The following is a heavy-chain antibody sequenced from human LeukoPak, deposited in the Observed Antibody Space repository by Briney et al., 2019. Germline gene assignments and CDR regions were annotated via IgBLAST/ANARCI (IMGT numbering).Heavy chain of an antibody. D-gene: IGHD5-18*01. Sequence: GGSLRLSCAASGFSFSAYSMNWVRQTPGKGLQWLSTISSSSSDIFYADSVKGRFTISRDNAKKSLYLQMSSLRVDDTAVYYCVSDGQLWFPGDFQHWGQGTLVTVSS. CDR1: GFSFSAYS. CDR3: VSDGQLWFPGDFQH. J-gene: IGHJ1*01. CDR2: ISSSSSDI. V-gene: IGHV3-21*01.